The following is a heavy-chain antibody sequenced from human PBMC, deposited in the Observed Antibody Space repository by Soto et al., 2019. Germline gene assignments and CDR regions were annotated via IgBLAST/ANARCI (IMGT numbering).Heavy chain of an antibody. CDR1: GYSFISYW. J-gene: IGHJ3*02. CDR3: AIHRRTYDSSGYYPRNAFDI. Sequence: GESLKISCKGSGYSFISYWIGWVRQMPGKGLEWMGIIYPGDSDTRYSPSFQGQVTISADKSISTAYLQWSSLKASDTAMYYCAIHRRTYDSSGYYPRNAFDIWGQGTMVTVSS. V-gene: IGHV5-51*01. CDR2: IYPGDSDT. D-gene: IGHD3-22*01.